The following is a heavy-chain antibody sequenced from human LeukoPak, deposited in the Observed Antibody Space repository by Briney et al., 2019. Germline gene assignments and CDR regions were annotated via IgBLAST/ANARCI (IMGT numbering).Heavy chain of an antibody. Sequence: SETLSLTCTVSGGSITTTTYYWGWIRQPPGKGLEWIGSIYYSGNTYYNPSLKSRVTISLDTSRNQFSLKVSPVTAADTAIYYCAKDFSSASYTYYYYYMDVWGKGTTVTVSS. CDR1: GGSITTTTYY. CDR2: IYYSGNT. V-gene: IGHV4-39*07. CDR3: AKDFSSASYTYYYYYMDV. J-gene: IGHJ6*03. D-gene: IGHD6-25*01.